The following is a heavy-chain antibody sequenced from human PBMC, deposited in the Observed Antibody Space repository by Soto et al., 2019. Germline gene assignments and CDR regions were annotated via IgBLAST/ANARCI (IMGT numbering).Heavy chain of an antibody. CDR2: ISYTGNT. CDR1: GGSITSYY. V-gene: IGHV4-59*08. CDR3: ARHGYYDVLTGYNRPLDS. J-gene: IGHJ4*02. Sequence: PSETLSLTCTVSGGSITSYYWSWIRQPPGKGLEWIGYISYTGNTNYNPSLKSRVTISVDTSKDQFSLSLKSVTAADTAVYYCARHGYYDVLTGYNRPLDSWGQGTLVTVSS. D-gene: IGHD3-9*01.